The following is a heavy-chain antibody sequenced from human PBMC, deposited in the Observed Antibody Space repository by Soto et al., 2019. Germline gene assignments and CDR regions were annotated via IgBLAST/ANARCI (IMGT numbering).Heavy chain of an antibody. D-gene: IGHD7-27*01. V-gene: IGHV3-23*01. CDR1: GFNFSGSS. J-gene: IGHJ4*02. CDR2: ISRTGGRT. Sequence: GGSLRLSCAASGFNFSGSSMSWVRQAPGKGLHWVSGISRTGGRTFYTDSVKGRFTISRDNSDNTLHLQMNRLRVEDTALYYCARDPKTSGGQHWAFNYFDSWGQGTLVTVSS. CDR3: ARDPKTSGGQHWAFNYFDS.